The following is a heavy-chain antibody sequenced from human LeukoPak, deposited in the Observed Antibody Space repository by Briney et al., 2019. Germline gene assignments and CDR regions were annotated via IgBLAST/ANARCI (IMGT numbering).Heavy chain of an antibody. J-gene: IGHJ3*02. V-gene: IGHV1-69*05. Sequence: ASVKVSCKASGGTFSSYAISWVRQAPGQGLEWMGGIIPILGTANYAQKFQGRVTITTDESTSTAYMELSSLRSEDTAVYYCARGPGWELPNIWGQGTMVTVSS. D-gene: IGHD2-15*01. CDR1: GGTFSSYA. CDR2: IIPILGTA. CDR3: ARGPGWELPNI.